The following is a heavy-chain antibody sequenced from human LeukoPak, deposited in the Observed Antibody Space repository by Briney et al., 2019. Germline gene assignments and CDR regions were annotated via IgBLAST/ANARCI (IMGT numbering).Heavy chain of an antibody. Sequence: GASVKVSCKASGGTFSSYAISWVRQAPGQGLEWMGGIIPIFGTANYAQKFQGRVTITADESTSTAYMELSSLRSEDTAVYYCARGPLWFRELHNLFDPWGQGTLVTVSS. CDR2: IIPIFGTA. CDR3: ARGPLWFRELHNLFDP. J-gene: IGHJ5*02. D-gene: IGHD3-10*01. V-gene: IGHV1-69*13. CDR1: GGTFSSYA.